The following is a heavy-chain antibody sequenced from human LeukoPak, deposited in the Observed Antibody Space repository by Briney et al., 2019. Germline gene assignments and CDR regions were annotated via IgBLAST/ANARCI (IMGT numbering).Heavy chain of an antibody. V-gene: IGHV3-7*01. CDR2: IKRDGSEK. J-gene: IGHJ4*02. CDR3: ARDRAPVR. Sequence: PGRSLRLSCAASGFTFTDHFMDWVRQAPGKGLEWVANIKRDGSEKYYVESVKGRFTISRDNAKNSLYLQMNSLRAEDTAVYYCARDRAPVRWGQGTLVTVSS. D-gene: IGHD3-10*01. CDR1: GFTFTDHF.